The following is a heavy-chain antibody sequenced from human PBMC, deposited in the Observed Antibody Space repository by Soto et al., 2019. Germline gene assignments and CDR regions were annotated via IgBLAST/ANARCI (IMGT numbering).Heavy chain of an antibody. CDR1: GFSLNTGGVG. V-gene: IGHV2-5*02. Sequence: QITLKESGPTVVKPTQTLTLTCSLSGFSLNTGGVGVGWIRQPPGKALEWLAVIYWDVDKSWNPSLRDRLTINRDASDDQVVLTVTNMDPVDTGTYYCARRRGGFGGGWTTPYFDYWGQGTLVTVSS. CDR3: ARRRGGFGGGWTTPYFDY. CDR2: IYWDVDK. D-gene: IGHD6-19*01. J-gene: IGHJ4*02.